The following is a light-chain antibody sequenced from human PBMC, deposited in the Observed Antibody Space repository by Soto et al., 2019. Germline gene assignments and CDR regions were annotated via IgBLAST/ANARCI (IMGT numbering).Light chain of an antibody. CDR2: VDS. CDR1: SSNIGNNY. CDR3: SSYTTSDTLI. Sequence: QSVLTQPPSVSAAPGQKVTISCSGSSSNIGNNYVSWYQQHPGKGPKLIIYVDSDRPSGVSNRFSGSKSGNTASLTISGLQPEDEADYYCSSYTTSDTLIFGGGTKLTVL. J-gene: IGLJ2*01. V-gene: IGLV2-14*01.